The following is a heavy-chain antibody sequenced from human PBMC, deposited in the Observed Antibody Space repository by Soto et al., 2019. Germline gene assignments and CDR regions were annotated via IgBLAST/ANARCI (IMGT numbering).Heavy chain of an antibody. J-gene: IGHJ4*02. Sequence: SGPTLVNPTQTLTLTCTFSGFSLNSNGVGVGWIRQPPGKALDWLAFVYWDDDKRFSASLKSRLTITKESSKNQVVLTMTNVGPVDTATYYFARTWGYCRRGGCPTIIYYFDYWGQGTPVTVST. D-gene: IGHD2-15*01. CDR2: VYWDDDK. CDR3: ARTWGYCRRGGCPTIIYYFDY. CDR1: GFSLNSNGVG. V-gene: IGHV2-5*02.